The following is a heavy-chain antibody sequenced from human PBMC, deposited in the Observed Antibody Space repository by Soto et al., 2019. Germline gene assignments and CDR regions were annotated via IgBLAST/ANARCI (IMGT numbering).Heavy chain of an antibody. Sequence: GGSLRLSCAASGFTFSSFAMSWVRQAPGKGLEWVSAISGSGSSTYHADSVKGQLKISRDNSKNTLYLQMNSLRAEDSAVYYGAKDRTSGSGSYDAFDIWGQGTMVTVSS. CDR3: AKDRTSGSGSYDAFDI. V-gene: IGHV3-23*01. CDR2: ISGSGSST. D-gene: IGHD3-10*01. J-gene: IGHJ3*02. CDR1: GFTFSSFA.